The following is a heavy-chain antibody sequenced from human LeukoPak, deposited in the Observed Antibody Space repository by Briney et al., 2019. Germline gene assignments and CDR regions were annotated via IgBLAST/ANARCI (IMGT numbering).Heavy chain of an antibody. Sequence: PGGSLRLSCAASGFTFSSYSMNWVRQAPGKGLEWVSSISSSSSYIYYADSVKGRFTISRDNAKNSLYLQMNSLRAEDTAVYYCARVGIAVADLNWFDPWGQGTLVTVFS. CDR1: GFTFSSYS. CDR3: ARVGIAVADLNWFDP. D-gene: IGHD6-19*01. J-gene: IGHJ5*02. V-gene: IGHV3-21*01. CDR2: ISSSSSYI.